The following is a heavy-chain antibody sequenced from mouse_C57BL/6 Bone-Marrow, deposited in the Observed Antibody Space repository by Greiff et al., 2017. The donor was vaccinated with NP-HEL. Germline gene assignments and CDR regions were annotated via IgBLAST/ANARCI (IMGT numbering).Heavy chain of an antibody. V-gene: IGHV1-18*01. Sequence: DVQLQESGPELVKPGASVKIPCKASGYTFTDYNMYWVKQSHGKSLEWIGDINPNNGGTIYNQKFKGKATLTVDKSSSTAYMELRSLTSEDTAVYYCARAGYSNWSFDYWGQGTTLTVSS. J-gene: IGHJ2*01. D-gene: IGHD2-5*01. CDR1: GYTFTDYN. CDR3: ARAGYSNWSFDY. CDR2: INPNNGGT.